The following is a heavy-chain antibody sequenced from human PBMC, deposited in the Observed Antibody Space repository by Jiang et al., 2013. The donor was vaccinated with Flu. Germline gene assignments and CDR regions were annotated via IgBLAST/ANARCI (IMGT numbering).Heavy chain of an antibody. D-gene: IGHD3-10*01. CDR2: INTKTANP. CDR1: GYTFTHYA. J-gene: IGHJ2*01. CDR3: ARWGGYNFDL. V-gene: IGHV7-4-1*02. Sequence: LQSGSELKKPGASVKVSCKASGYTFTHYAINWVRHTPGQGLEWMGWINTKTANPTYAQGFTGRFVFSLDTSVSTTYLQISRPKADDTVLLYCARWGGYNFDLVGP.